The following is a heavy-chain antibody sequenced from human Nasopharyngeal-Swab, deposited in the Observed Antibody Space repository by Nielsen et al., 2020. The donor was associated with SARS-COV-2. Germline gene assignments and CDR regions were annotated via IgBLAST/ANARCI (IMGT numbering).Heavy chain of an antibody. CDR1: GFTFSSYS. CDR2: ISSSSSYI. V-gene: IGHV3-21*01. Sequence: GGSLRLSCAASGFTFSSYSMNWVRQAPGKGLEWVSSISSSSSYIYYADPAKGRFTISRDNAKNSLYLQMNSLRAKDTAVYYCAGQTTVTNYFDYWGQGTLVTVSS. J-gene: IGHJ4*02. CDR3: AGQTTVTNYFDY. D-gene: IGHD4-17*01.